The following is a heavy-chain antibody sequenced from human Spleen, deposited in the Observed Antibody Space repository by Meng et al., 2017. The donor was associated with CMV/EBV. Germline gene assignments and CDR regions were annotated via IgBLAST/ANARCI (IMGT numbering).Heavy chain of an antibody. D-gene: IGHD1-26*01. CDR3: ARDSGSYLGGVNRFDP. CDR1: GGTFSSYT. V-gene: IGHV1-69*04. J-gene: IGHJ5*02. CDR2: IIPILGIA. Sequence: SGGTFSSYTISWVRQAPGQGLEWMGRIIPILGIANYAQKFQGRVTITADKSTSTAYMELSSLRSEDTAVYYCARDSGSYLGGVNRFDPWGQGTLVTVSS.